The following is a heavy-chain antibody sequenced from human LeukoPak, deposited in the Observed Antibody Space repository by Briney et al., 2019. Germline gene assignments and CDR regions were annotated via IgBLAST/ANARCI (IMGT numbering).Heavy chain of an antibody. Sequence: ASVKVSCKASGYNFTGYYLHWVRQAPGQGLEWMGWMNPNSGNTGYAQKFQGRVTITRNTSISTAYMELSSLRSEDTAVYYCARDPGWWGRSSWYEGDAFDIWGQGTMVTVSS. CDR1: GYNFTGYY. V-gene: IGHV1-8*03. J-gene: IGHJ3*02. CDR2: MNPNSGNT. CDR3: ARDPGWWGRSSWYEGDAFDI. D-gene: IGHD6-13*01.